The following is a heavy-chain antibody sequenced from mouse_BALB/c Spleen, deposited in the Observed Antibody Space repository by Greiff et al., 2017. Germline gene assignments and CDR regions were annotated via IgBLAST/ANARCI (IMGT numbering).Heavy chain of an antibody. V-gene: IGHV5-12-2*01. J-gene: IGHJ3*01. CDR1: GFTFSSYT. CDR3: ARRGGNSAWFAY. Sequence: EVKLVESGGGLVQPGGSLKLSCAASGFTFSSYTMSWVRQTPEKRLEWVAYISNGGGSTYYPDTVKGRFTISRDNAKNTLYLQMSSLKSEDTAMYYCARRGGNSAWFAYWGQGTLSLSLQ. CDR2: ISNGGGST. D-gene: IGHD2-1*01.